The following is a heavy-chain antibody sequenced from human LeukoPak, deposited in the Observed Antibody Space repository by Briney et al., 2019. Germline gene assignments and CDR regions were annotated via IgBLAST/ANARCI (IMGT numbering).Heavy chain of an antibody. J-gene: IGHJ2*01. D-gene: IGHD3-3*01. CDR2: INPNSGGT. Sequence: ASVKVSCKASGYTFTGYYMHWVRQAPGQGLEWMGWINPNSGGTNYAQKFQGRVTMTRDTSISTAYMELSRLRSDDTAVYYCARDSDPYLGGFWSANWYFDLWGRGTLVTVSS. CDR1: GYTFTGYY. V-gene: IGHV1-2*02. CDR3: ARDSDPYLGGFWSANWYFDL.